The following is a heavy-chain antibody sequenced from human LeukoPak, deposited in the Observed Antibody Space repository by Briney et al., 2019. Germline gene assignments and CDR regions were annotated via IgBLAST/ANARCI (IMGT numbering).Heavy chain of an antibody. CDR3: AGDSGSLVFDY. V-gene: IGHV1-46*01. CDR2: INPSGGST. D-gene: IGHD1-26*01. Sequence: ASVKVSCKASGYTFTSYYMHWVRQAPGQGLESMGIINPSGGSTSYAQKFQGRVTMTRNTSISTAYMELSSLRSEDTAVYYCAGDSGSLVFDYWGQGTLVTVSS. CDR1: GYTFTSYY. J-gene: IGHJ4*02.